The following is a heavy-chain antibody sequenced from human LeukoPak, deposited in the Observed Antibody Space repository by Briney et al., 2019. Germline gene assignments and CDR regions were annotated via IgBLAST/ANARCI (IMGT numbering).Heavy chain of an antibody. Sequence: PGGSLRLSCAASGFTVSSNYMSWVRQAPGKGLEWVAAIGGTGDNTYYADSVKGRFTISRDNSRNTQFLQMDNLRAEDTATYYCARDRGPYVDIDNNWFDPWGQGTLVIVSS. CDR3: ARDRGPYVDIDNNWFDP. J-gene: IGHJ5*02. CDR1: GFTVSSNY. D-gene: IGHD3-9*01. CDR2: IGGTGDNT. V-gene: IGHV3-23*01.